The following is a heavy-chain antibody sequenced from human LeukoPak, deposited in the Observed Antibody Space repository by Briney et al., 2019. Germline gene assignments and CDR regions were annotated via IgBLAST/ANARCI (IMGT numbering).Heavy chain of an antibody. J-gene: IGHJ4*02. D-gene: IGHD2-21*02. Sequence: GGSLRLSCVASGFTFSSYTMNWVRQAPGKGLEWVSSLSSSGSDIYYADSVKGRFTISRDNAKNSLYLQMNNLRAEDTALYYCARGVTAGDYWGQGTLVTVSS. CDR2: LSSSGSDI. CDR3: ARGVTAGDY. V-gene: IGHV3-21*01. CDR1: GFTFSSYT.